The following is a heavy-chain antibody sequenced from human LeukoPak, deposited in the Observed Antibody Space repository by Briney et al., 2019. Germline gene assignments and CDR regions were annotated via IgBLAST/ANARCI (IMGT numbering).Heavy chain of an antibody. J-gene: IGHJ3*01. D-gene: IGHD5-24*01. CDR3: AMKAVPRPRLHDAFDF. CDR2: ISGSASST. CDR1: GFTFSNYA. Sequence: GGSLRLPCAASGFTFSNYAMSWVRRAPGKGLGWVSAISGSASSTYHADSVKGRFTISRDNSKNTLYLQMNSLRADDTAVYYCAMKAVPRPRLHDAFDFWGQGTVVSVSS. V-gene: IGHV3-23*01.